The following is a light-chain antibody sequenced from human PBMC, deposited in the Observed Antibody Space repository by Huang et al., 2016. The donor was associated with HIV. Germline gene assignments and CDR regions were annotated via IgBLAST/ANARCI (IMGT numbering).Light chain of an antibody. CDR2: LCS. CDR1: QSLLHSNGYNY. V-gene: IGKV2-28*01. J-gene: IGKJ3*01. CDR3: MQALQTIT. Sequence: DIVMTQSPLSLPVTPGEPASISCRSSQSLLHSNGYNYLVWYLKKPGQSPQLLIYLCSHRASGFPDRFRGSGSGTDFTLKISRVEAEDVGVYYCMQALQTITFGPGTKVDIK.